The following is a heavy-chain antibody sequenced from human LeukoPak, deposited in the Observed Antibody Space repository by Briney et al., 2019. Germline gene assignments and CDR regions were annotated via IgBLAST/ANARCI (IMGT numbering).Heavy chain of an antibody. D-gene: IGHD3-10*01. CDR2: ISGSGGST. V-gene: IGHV3-23*01. CDR1: GFTFSSYA. Sequence: GGSLRLSCAASGFTFSSYAMSWVRQAPAEGLEWVSAISGSGGSTYYADSVKGRFTISRDNSKNTLYLQMNSLRAEDTAVYYCAKRFRITHAFDIWGQGTMVTVSS. J-gene: IGHJ3*02. CDR3: AKRFRITHAFDI.